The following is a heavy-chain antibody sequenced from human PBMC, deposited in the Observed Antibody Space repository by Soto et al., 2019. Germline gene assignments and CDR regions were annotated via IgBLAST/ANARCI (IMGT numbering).Heavy chain of an antibody. D-gene: IGHD3-3*01. Sequence: PGGSLRLSCAASGFTFSSYSMNWVRQAPGKGLEWVSYISSSSTIYYADSVKGRFTISRDNAKNSLYLQMNSLRDEDTAVYYCARNLLDYYYGMDVWGQGTTVTVSS. CDR2: ISSSSTI. CDR1: GFTFSSYS. J-gene: IGHJ6*02. CDR3: ARNLLDYYYGMDV. V-gene: IGHV3-48*02.